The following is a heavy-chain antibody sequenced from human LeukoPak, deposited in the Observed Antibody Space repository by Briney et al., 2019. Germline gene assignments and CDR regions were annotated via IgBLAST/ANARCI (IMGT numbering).Heavy chain of an antibody. CDR1: GGSFSGYY. V-gene: IGHV4-34*01. Sequence: SETLSLTCAVYGGSFSGYYWSWIRQPPGKGLEWIGEINHSGSTNYNPSLKSRVTISVDTSKNQFSLRLSSVTAADTAVYYCARGLRWRGLGMDVWGQGTTVTVSS. CDR2: INHSGST. D-gene: IGHD4-23*01. J-gene: IGHJ6*02. CDR3: ARGLRWRGLGMDV.